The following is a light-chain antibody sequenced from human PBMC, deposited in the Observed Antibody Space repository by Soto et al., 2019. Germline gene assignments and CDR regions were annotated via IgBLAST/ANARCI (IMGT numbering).Light chain of an antibody. J-gene: IGLJ3*02. CDR3: CSYAGSYTWV. Sequence: QSALTQPRSVSGSPGQSDTISCTGTSTDVGGYNYVSWYQQHPGKAHKLMIYDVTKRPSGVPDRFSGSKSGNTASLPISVVQAEDEADYYCCSYAGSYTWVFGGGTQLTVL. V-gene: IGLV2-11*01. CDR2: DVT. CDR1: STDVGGYNY.